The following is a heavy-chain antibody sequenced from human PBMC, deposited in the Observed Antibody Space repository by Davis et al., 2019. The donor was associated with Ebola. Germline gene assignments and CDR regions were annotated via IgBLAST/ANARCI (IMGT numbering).Heavy chain of an antibody. CDR1: GFTFSNYV. Sequence: PGGSLRLSCAVSGFTFSNYVMYWVRQASGKGLEWISASETSDTNFNANYADSVKGRFTIIRDNSRNTVFLQMNSLRVEDTAVYYCAKIGVRHSGDYWGQGTLVTVSS. V-gene: IGHV3-23*05. CDR2: SETSDTNFNA. J-gene: IGHJ4*02. D-gene: IGHD3-10*01. CDR3: AKIGVRHSGDY.